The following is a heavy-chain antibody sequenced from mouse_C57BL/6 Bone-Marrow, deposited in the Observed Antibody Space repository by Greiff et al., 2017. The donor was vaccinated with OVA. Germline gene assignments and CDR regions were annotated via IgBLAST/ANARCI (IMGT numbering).Heavy chain of an antibody. CDR2: IHPNSGST. J-gene: IGHJ3*01. CDR1: GYTFTSYW. D-gene: IGHD1-1*01. V-gene: IGHV1-64*01. CDR3: ARRGNYYGSSPFAY. Sequence: QVQLKQPGAELVKPGASVKLSCKASGYTFTSYWMHWVKQRPGQGLEWIGMIHPNSGSTNYNEKFKSKATLTVDKSSSTAYMQLSSLTSEDSAVYYCARRGNYYGSSPFAYWGQGTLVTVSA.